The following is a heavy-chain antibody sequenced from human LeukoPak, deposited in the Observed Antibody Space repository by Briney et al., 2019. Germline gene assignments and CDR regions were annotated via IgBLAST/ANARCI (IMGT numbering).Heavy chain of an antibody. Sequence: GGSLRLSCAASGFTFSNYWMTWVRQAPGKGLEWVSSISGSGGSTYYADSVKGRFTFSRDNSKNTLYLQMNSLRAEDTAVYYCAKTPSSGYYFDQWGQGTLVTVSS. CDR2: ISGSGGST. V-gene: IGHV3-23*01. J-gene: IGHJ4*02. CDR3: AKTPSSGYYFDQ. D-gene: IGHD5-12*01. CDR1: GFTFSNYW.